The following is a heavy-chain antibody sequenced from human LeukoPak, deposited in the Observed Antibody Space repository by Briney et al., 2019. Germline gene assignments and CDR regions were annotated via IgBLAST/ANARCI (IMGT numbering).Heavy chain of an antibody. CDR2: ISYDGSNK. CDR3: AKVRQWELPPPDY. J-gene: IGHJ4*02. CDR1: GFTFCSYG. Sequence: GGSLRLSCAASGFTFCSYGMHWVRQAPGKGLEGVAVISYDGSNKYYADSVKGRFTISRDNSKNTLYLQMNSLRAEDTAVYYCAKVRQWELPPPDYWGQGTLVTVSS. V-gene: IGHV3-30*18. D-gene: IGHD1-26*01.